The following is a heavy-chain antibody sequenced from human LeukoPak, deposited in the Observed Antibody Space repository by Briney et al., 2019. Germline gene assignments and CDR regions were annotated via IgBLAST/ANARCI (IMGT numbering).Heavy chain of an antibody. CDR3: ARRRGSGWFRGTRYYFDY. J-gene: IGHJ4*02. V-gene: IGHV5-51*01. CDR1: GYSFTSYW. CDR2: IYPGDSDT. D-gene: IGHD6-19*01. Sequence: GESLKISCKGSGYSFTSYWIGWVRQMPGKGLEWMGIIYPGDSDTRYNPSFQGQVTISADKSISTAYLQWSSLKASDTAMYYCARRRGSGWFRGTRYYFDYWGQGTLVTVSS.